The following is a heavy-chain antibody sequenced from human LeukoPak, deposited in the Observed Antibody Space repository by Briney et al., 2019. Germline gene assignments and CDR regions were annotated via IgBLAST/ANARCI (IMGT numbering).Heavy chain of an antibody. CDR2: MHITGST. D-gene: IGHD3-3*02. CDR3: ARASFSARLN. CDR1: GGSISSGSYY. J-gene: IGHJ4*02. Sequence: SETLSLTCAVSGGSISSGSYYWSWIRQPAGTGLEWIGRMHITGSTNYNPSLKSRVTILVDTSKNQFSLKLNSVTAADTAVYYCARASFSARLNWGQGTLVTVSS. V-gene: IGHV4-61*02.